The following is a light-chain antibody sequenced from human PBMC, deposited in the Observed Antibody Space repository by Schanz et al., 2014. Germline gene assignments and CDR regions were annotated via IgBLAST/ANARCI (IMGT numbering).Light chain of an antibody. CDR3: CSYAGSSTLL. V-gene: IGLV2-23*01. CDR2: EDT. CDR1: SSDVGTYSF. J-gene: IGLJ2*01. Sequence: QSALTQPASVSGSPGQSITISCTGTSSDVGTYSFISWYQHHPGKAPKLMIYEDTKRPSGVSSRFSGSKSGNTASLTISGLQAEDEADYYCCSYAGSSTLLFGGGTKLTVL.